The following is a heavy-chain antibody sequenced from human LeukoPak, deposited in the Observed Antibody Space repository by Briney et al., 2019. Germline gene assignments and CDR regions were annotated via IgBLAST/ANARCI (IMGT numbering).Heavy chain of an antibody. Sequence: GGSLRLSCAASGFTSSSYEMNWVRQAPGKGVGWVSYISSSGSTIYYADSVKGRFTISRDNAKNSLYLQMNSLRAEDTAVYYCAELGITMIGGVWGKGTTVTISS. CDR2: ISSSGSTI. J-gene: IGHJ6*04. CDR1: GFTSSSYE. V-gene: IGHV3-48*03. CDR3: AELGITMIGGV. D-gene: IGHD3-10*02.